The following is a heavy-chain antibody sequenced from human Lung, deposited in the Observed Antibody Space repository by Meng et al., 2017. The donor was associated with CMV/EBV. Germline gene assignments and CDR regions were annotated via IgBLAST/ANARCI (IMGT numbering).Heavy chain of an antibody. D-gene: IGHD5-24*01. J-gene: IGHJ3*02. V-gene: IGHV1-2*02. CDR2: INPSNGGT. CDR3: ARVRWQQLAYDAFDI. CDR1: GYTFSGFF. Sequence: AXVXVSXXASGYTFSGFFMHWVRQAPGQGLEWMGWINPSNGGTKYVQKFQGRVTMTRDTSINTAYMELSRLTSDDTAVYYCARVRWQQLAYDAFDIWGQGXMVTVSS.